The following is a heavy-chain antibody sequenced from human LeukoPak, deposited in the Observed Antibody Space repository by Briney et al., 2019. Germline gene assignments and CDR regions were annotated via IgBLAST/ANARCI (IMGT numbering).Heavy chain of an antibody. J-gene: IGHJ4*02. CDR2: IIPILGIA. CDR3: AIGDYYGSGSYDY. V-gene: IGHV1-69*02. Sequence: SVKVSCKASGGTFSSYTISWVRQAPGQGLEWMGRIIPILGIANYAQKFQGRDTITADKSTSTAYMELSSLRSEDTAVYYCAIGDYYGSGSYDYWGQGTLVTVSS. D-gene: IGHD3-10*01. CDR1: GGTFSSYT.